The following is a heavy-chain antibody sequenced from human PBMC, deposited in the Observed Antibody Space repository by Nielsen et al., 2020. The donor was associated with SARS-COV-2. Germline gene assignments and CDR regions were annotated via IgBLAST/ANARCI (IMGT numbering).Heavy chain of an antibody. CDR3: ARGGNTGYGSGGMDV. CDR1: GFTFSDYY. V-gene: IGHV3-11*05. Sequence: GESLKISCAASGFTFSDYYMSWIRQAPGKGPEWVSYISSSSSYTNYADSVKGRFTISRDNAKNSLYLQMNSLRAEDTAVYYCARGGNTGYGSGGMDVWGQGTTVTVSS. CDR2: ISSSSSYT. D-gene: IGHD3-10*01. J-gene: IGHJ6*02.